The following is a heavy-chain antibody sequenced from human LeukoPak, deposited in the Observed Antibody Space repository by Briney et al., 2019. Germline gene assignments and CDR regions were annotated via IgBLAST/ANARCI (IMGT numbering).Heavy chain of an antibody. D-gene: IGHD2-15*01. J-gene: IGHJ4*02. CDR1: GDTFSNYA. Sequence: GASVKVSCKASGDTFSNYALSWARQAPGQGLEWMGGIIPIFTTPNYAQKFQGRVTITADESRSTVYMELSSLRTEDTAVYYCARGVVVMVAAIFFDYWGQGTLVTVSS. V-gene: IGHV1-69*13. CDR3: ARGVVVMVAAIFFDY. CDR2: IIPIFTTP.